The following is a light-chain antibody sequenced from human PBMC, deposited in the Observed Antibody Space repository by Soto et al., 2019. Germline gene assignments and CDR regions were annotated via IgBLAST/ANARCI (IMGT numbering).Light chain of an antibody. V-gene: IGKV3-20*01. CDR2: DAS. Sequence: EIVLTQSPGTLSLSPGERATLSCRASETVGNYLAWYQQKPGQAPRLVIFDASYRASGIPDRFSGRGSGTDFTLTISRLEVEDFAVYYCQQYGRSLLTFGGGTKVEIK. CDR1: ETVGNY. CDR3: QQYGRSLLT. J-gene: IGKJ4*01.